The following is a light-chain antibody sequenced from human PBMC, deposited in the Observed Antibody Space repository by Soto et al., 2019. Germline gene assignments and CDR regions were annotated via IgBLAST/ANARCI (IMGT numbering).Light chain of an antibody. CDR1: QSINW. CDR3: QHYDTYSPMWT. J-gene: IGKJ1*01. Sequence: DIQLAQSPSTLSASVGDRITITCRATQSINWLAWYQQKPGKAPKLLIFEASRLESGVPSRFSGSGSGTEFTLTISSLQPDDFGIYYCQHYDTYSPMWTFGQGTKVDVK. CDR2: EAS. V-gene: IGKV1-5*03.